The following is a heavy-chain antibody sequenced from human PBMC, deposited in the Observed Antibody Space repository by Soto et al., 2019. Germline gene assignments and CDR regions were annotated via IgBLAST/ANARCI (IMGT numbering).Heavy chain of an antibody. J-gene: IGHJ6*02. V-gene: IGHV1-18*04. D-gene: IGHD3-22*01. Sequence: QVQLVESGAEAKKPGASVKVSCKASGYTFTNYGISWVRQAPGQALEWMGRISGYNGNTKYAQKFQGRVTMTTDTPTNTAYMDLRSLRSDDTAVYYCARDREYYYDSSGNYYYHYGMDVWGQGTTVTVS. CDR2: ISGYNGNT. CDR3: ARDREYYYDSSGNYYYHYGMDV. CDR1: GYTFTNYG.